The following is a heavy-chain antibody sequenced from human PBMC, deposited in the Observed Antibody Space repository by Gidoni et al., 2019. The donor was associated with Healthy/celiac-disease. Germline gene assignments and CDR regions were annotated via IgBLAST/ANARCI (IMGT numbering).Heavy chain of an antibody. D-gene: IGHD3-9*01. V-gene: IGHV3-66*02. Sequence: EVQLVESGGGLVQPGGSLRLSCAASGFTVSSNYISWVRQAPGKGLEWVSVIYSGGSTYYADSVKGRFTISRDNSKNTLYLQMNSLRAEDTAVYYCARDRGAYDILTGYVYYYGMDVWGQGTTVTVSS. J-gene: IGHJ6*02. CDR1: GFTVSSNY. CDR2: IYSGGST. CDR3: ARDRGAYDILTGYVYYYGMDV.